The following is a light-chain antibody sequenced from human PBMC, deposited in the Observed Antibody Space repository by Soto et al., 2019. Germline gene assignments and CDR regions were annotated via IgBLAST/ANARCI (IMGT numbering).Light chain of an antibody. Sequence: EIVLTQSPGTLSLSPGERATLSCRASQNVASSYLAWFQQKPGQTPRLLSYGASSRATGIPDRFSGSGSGTDFTLTIRRLEPEDFAVYYCQQYGTSPWTFGQGTKVEVK. CDR1: QNVASSY. V-gene: IGKV3-20*01. CDR2: GAS. CDR3: QQYGTSPWT. J-gene: IGKJ1*01.